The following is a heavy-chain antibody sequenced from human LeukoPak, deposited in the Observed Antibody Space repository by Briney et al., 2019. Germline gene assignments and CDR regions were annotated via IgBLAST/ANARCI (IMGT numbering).Heavy chain of an antibody. V-gene: IGHV4-39*07. CDR1: GGSFTGDY. D-gene: IGHD1/OR15-1a*01. CDR3: TRDREHGTQDS. CDR2: IYYRGNT. J-gene: IGHJ4*02. Sequence: SETLSLTCTVSGGSFTGDYWGWIRQPPGNGLEWIGSIYYRGNTFYNPSLKDRVSIPIDTSQGRFSLNLNSVTAADTAMYFCTRDREHGTQDSWGQGTLVTVS.